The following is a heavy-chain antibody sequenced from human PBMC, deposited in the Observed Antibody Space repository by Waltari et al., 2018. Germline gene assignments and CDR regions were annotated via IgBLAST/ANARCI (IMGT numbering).Heavy chain of an antibody. V-gene: IGHV1-18*04. J-gene: IGHJ6*03. CDR1: GYTFSDYN. CDR2: ISPYTNYA. D-gene: IGHD3-3*01. Sequence: QVHLVQSGPEVETPGASVKISCKASGYTFSDYNINWVRQVPGQGLEGMGHISPYTNYADYAQKFQGRVFMTTDTSTNTAYLEVRSLRFDDTAVYYCARRNIPIFGDYMDVWGQGTMVTVSS. CDR3: ARRNIPIFGDYMDV.